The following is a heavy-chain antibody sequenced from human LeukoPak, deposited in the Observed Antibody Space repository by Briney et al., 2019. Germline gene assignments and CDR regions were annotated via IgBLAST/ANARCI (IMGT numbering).Heavy chain of an antibody. CDR2: ISGSSYYT. V-gene: IGHV3-11*06. D-gene: IGHD2-21*01. J-gene: IGHJ3*02. CDR3: ARSSSSGGGDSFDI. Sequence: PGGSLRLSCAASGFTFSDYYMSWIRQAPGKGPEWVSYISGSSYYTKYADSVKGRFTISRDNAKNSLYLQMNSLRAEDTAVYYCARSSSSGGGDSFDIWGQGTMVTVSS. CDR1: GFTFSDYY.